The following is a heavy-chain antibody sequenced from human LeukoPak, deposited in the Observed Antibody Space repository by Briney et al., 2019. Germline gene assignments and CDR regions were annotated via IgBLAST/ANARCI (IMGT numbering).Heavy chain of an antibody. Sequence: GGSLRLSCAASGFTFSSYATSWVRQAPGKGLEWVSAISGSGGSTYYADSVKGRFTISRDNSKNTLYLQMNSLRAEDTAVYYCAKDRGLWFGESQNWFDPWGQGTLVTVSS. CDR3: AKDRGLWFGESQNWFDP. CDR2: ISGSGGST. J-gene: IGHJ5*02. CDR1: GFTFSSYA. D-gene: IGHD3-10*01. V-gene: IGHV3-23*01.